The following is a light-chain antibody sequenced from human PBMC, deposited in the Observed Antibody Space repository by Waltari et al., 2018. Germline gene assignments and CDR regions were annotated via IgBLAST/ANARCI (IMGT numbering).Light chain of an antibody. CDR3: QQYGSSIPFT. CDR2: GAS. J-gene: IGKJ3*01. V-gene: IGKV3-20*01. CDR1: QSVTASQ. Sequence: EIVLTQPPGTMSLSPGDRATLACRASQSVTASQVAWYQQKPGQAPRLLIYGASTRATGTPDRFSGTGSGTDFILTISGLEPEDFAVYFCQQYGSSIPFTFGPGTKV.